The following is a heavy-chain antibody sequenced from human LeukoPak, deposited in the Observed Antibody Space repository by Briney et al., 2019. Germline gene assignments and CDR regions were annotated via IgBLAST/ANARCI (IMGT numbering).Heavy chain of an antibody. J-gene: IGHJ4*02. V-gene: IGHV3-30*04. CDR3: ARVGFGESPFDY. Sequence: GGSLRLSCAASGFTFSSYAMHWVRQAPGKGLEWVAVISYDGSNKYYADSVKGRFTISRDNSKNTLYLQMNSLRAEDTAVYCCARVGFGESPFDYWGQGTLVTVSS. CDR2: ISYDGSNK. D-gene: IGHD3-10*01. CDR1: GFTFSSYA.